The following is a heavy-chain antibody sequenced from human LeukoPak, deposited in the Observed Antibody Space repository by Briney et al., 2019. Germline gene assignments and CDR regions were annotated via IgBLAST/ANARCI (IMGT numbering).Heavy chain of an antibody. V-gene: IGHV3-23*01. Sequence: GGSLRLSCAASGFTFSNHAMSWVRQAPGKGLEWVSTINISGGSTFYADSVKGRFTISRDNSKNTLYLQMNSLRAEDTAVYYCAKGESKDYLNYFDYLNYFDHWGQGALVTASS. CDR1: GFTFSNHA. CDR2: INISGGST. D-gene: IGHD2/OR15-2a*01. J-gene: IGHJ4*02. CDR3: AKGESKDYLNYFDYLNYFDH.